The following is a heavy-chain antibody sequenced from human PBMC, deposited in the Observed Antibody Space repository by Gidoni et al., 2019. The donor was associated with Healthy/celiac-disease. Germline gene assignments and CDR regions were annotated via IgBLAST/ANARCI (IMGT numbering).Heavy chain of an antibody. Sequence: EVQLVESGGGLVKPGGSLRLSCAASGFTFSNAWMSWVRQAPGKGLEWVGRIKSKTDGGTTDYAAPVKGRFTISRDDSKNTLYLQMNSLKTEDTAVYYCTTGPRLFFDSSGYTTRDYWGQGTLVTVSS. V-gene: IGHV3-15*01. CDR1: GFTFSNAW. CDR3: TTGPRLFFDSSGYTTRDY. D-gene: IGHD3-22*01. J-gene: IGHJ4*02. CDR2: IKSKTDGGTT.